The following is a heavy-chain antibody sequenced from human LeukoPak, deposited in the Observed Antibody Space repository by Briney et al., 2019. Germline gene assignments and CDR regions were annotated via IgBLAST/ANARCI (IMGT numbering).Heavy chain of an antibody. Sequence: GGSLRLSCAASGFAFSLHAIHWVRQAPGKGLEWVAIISYGGSNKYYADSVKGRFTISRDNSKNTLFLQMNSLRAEDTAVYYCARGGTTGTTSSDFWGQGTLVTVSS. V-gene: IGHV3-30-3*01. CDR2: ISYGGSNK. CDR1: GFAFSLHA. J-gene: IGHJ4*02. CDR3: ARGGTTGTTSSDF. D-gene: IGHD4-17*01.